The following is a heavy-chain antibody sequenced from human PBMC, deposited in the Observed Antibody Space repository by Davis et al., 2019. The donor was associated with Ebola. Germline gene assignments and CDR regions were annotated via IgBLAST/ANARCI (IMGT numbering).Heavy chain of an antibody. CDR2: IYWDDDK. CDR3: ARNLQGSSGWFYYFDY. D-gene: IGHD6-19*01. V-gene: IGHV2-5*02. Sequence: SGPTLVKPTQTLTLTCTFSGFSLSTSGVGVGWIRQPPGKALEWLALIYWDDDKRYSPFLKRRLTITKDTSKNQVVLTMTNMDPVDTATYYCARNLQGSSGWFYYFDYWGQGTLVTVSS. J-gene: IGHJ4*02. CDR1: GFSLSTSGVG.